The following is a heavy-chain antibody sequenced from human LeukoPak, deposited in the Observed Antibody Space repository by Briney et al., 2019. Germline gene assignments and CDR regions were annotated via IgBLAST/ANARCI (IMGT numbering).Heavy chain of an antibody. D-gene: IGHD2-2*01. J-gene: IGHJ5*02. CDR1: GYTFTGYY. CDR2: INPNSGGT. V-gene: IGHV1-2*02. CDR3: AGDERASRVVPAAPNWSDP. Sequence: GASVKVSCKASGYTFTGYYMHWVRQAPGQGLEWMGWINPNSGGTNYAQKFQGRVTMTRDTSISTAYMELSRLRSDDTAVYYCAGDERASRVVPAAPNWSDPWGQGTLVTVSS.